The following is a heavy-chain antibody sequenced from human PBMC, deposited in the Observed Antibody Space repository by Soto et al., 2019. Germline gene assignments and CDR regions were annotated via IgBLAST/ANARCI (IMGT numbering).Heavy chain of an antibody. J-gene: IGHJ3*02. Sequence: QVQLVESGGGVVQPGRSLRLSCAASGFTFSSYGMHWVHQAPGKGLEWVAVIWYDGSNKYYADSVKGRFTISRDNSKNTLYLQMNSLRAEDTAVYYCARAWSVVVVAATPDAFDIWGQGTMVTVSS. CDR3: ARAWSVVVVAATPDAFDI. V-gene: IGHV3-33*01. CDR2: IWYDGSNK. CDR1: GFTFSSYG. D-gene: IGHD2-15*01.